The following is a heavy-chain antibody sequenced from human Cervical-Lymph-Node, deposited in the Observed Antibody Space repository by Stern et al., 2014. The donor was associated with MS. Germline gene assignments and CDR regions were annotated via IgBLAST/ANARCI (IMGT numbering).Heavy chain of an antibody. CDR2: ATYDGNNK. CDR1: GFTFSSYG. CDR3: ARDKTGLDYYYGLDV. Sequence: VQLVQSGGGVVQPGRSLRLSCAASGFTFSSYGVHWVRQAPGPGLEWGAIATYDGNNKKYAASVKGRFTHYSDNSKNTLYLQMNSLRAEDTAVYYCARDKTGLDYYYGLDVWGQGTTVTVSS. D-gene: IGHD1-14*01. J-gene: IGHJ6*02. V-gene: IGHV3-33*05.